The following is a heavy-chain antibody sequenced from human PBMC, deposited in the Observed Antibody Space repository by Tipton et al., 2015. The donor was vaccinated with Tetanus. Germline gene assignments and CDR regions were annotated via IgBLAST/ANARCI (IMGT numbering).Heavy chain of an antibody. Sequence: LSLTCTVSGGSISDNYWSWIRQAPGKGLEWVSVIYSGGSTYYADSVKGRFTISRDNSKNTLYLQMNSLRVEDTAVYYCARARGVAVAGGDYWGQGTLVTVSS. CDR3: ARARGVAVAGGDY. V-gene: IGHV3-66*01. CDR1: GGSISDNY. J-gene: IGHJ4*02. D-gene: IGHD6-19*01. CDR2: IYSGGST.